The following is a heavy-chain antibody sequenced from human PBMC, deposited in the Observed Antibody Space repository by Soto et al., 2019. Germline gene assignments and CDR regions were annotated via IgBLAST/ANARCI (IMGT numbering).Heavy chain of an antibody. CDR3: ARASRASYYDFWSAQFGGFDP. CDR1: GFTFSSYD. V-gene: IGHV3-13*01. CDR2: IGTAGDT. Sequence: PWGSLRLSCAASGFTFSSYDMHWVRQATGKGLEWVSAIGTAGDTYYPGSVKGRFTISRENAKNSLYLQMNSLRAGDTAVYYCARASRASYYDFWSAQFGGFDPWGQGTLVTVSS. J-gene: IGHJ5*02. D-gene: IGHD3-3*01.